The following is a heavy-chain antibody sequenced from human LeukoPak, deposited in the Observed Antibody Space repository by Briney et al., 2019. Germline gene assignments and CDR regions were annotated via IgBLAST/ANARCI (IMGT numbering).Heavy chain of an antibody. D-gene: IGHD2-2*01. Sequence: PGASVKVSCKASGYTFTSYGISWVRQAPGQGLEWMGWISAYNGNTNYAQKLQGRVTMTTDTSTSTAYMELRSLRSDDTAVYYCARGYCSSTSCHKGYYYYMDVWGKGTTVTISS. CDR1: GYTFTSYG. V-gene: IGHV1-18*01. J-gene: IGHJ6*03. CDR3: ARGYCSSTSCHKGYYYYMDV. CDR2: ISAYNGNT.